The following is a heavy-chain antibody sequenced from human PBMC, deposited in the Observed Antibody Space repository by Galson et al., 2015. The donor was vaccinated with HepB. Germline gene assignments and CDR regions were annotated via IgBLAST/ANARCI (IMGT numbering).Heavy chain of an antibody. CDR1: GGTFSSYA. CDR3: ARERYCSSTSCYPAHYYGMDV. D-gene: IGHD2-2*01. CDR2: IIPIFGTA. Sequence: SVKVSCKASGGTFSSYAISWVRQAPGQGLEWMGGIIPIFGTANYAQKFQGRVTITADESTSTAYMELSSLRSEDTAVYYCARERYCSSTSCYPAHYYGMDVWGQGTTVTVSS. J-gene: IGHJ6*02. V-gene: IGHV1-69*13.